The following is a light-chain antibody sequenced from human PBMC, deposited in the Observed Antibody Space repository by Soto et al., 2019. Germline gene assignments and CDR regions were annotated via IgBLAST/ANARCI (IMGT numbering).Light chain of an antibody. CDR2: DAS. J-gene: IGKJ5*01. V-gene: IGKV3-11*01. Sequence: EIVMTQSPATLSVSPGEGATFSFRASQSINTKIAWYQLKPGQAPRLLTYDASNRATGVPARFSGSGSGTDFTLTISSLEPEDFAVYYCQQRSNWPPITFGQGTRLEIK. CDR1: QSINTK. CDR3: QQRSNWPPIT.